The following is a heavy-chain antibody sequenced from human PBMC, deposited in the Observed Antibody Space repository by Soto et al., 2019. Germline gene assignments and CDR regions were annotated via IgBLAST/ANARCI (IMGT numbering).Heavy chain of an antibody. D-gene: IGHD1-26*01. CDR2: IIPIFGTA. J-gene: IGHJ4*02. Sequence: QVQLVQSVAEVKKPGSSVKVSCKASGGTFSSYSINWVRQAPGQGLEWMGEIIPIFGTANYAQKFQGRVTITADECTSTAYMELSSLISEDTAVYYCARDGGRHSGGIDYWGQGTLVTVSS. V-gene: IGHV1-69*01. CDR1: GGTFSSYS. CDR3: ARDGGRHSGGIDY.